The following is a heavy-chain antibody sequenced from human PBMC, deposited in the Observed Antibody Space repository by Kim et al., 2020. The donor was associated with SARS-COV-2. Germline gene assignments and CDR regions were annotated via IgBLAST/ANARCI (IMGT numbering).Heavy chain of an antibody. D-gene: IGHD3-10*01. CDR3: ARRHITMVRGVDPLGAFDI. Sequence: SRVTISVDPSKNQFSLKLSSVTAADTAVYYCARRHITMVRGVDPLGAFDIWGQGTMVTVSS. V-gene: IGHV4-39*01. J-gene: IGHJ3*02.